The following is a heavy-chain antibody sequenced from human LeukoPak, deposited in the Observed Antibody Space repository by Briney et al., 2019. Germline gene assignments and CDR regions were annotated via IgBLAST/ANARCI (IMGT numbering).Heavy chain of an antibody. Sequence: SETLSLTCAVYGGSFSGYYWSWIRQPPGRGLEWIGEINHSESTNYNPSLKSRVTISVDTSKNQFSLKLSSVTAADTAVYYCARDPGSSWPYYFDYWGQGTLVTVSS. CDR2: INHSEST. CDR3: ARDPGSSWPYYFDY. V-gene: IGHV4-34*01. D-gene: IGHD6-13*01. J-gene: IGHJ4*02. CDR1: GGSFSGYY.